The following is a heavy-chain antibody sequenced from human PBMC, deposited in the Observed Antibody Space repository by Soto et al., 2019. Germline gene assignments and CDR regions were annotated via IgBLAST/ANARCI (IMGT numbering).Heavy chain of an antibody. CDR3: TTDYCSGGSCYSYWFDP. D-gene: IGHD2-15*01. CDR1: GFTFSNAW. CDR2: IKTKTDGGTT. V-gene: IGHV3-15*01. Sequence: GGSLRLSCAASGFTFSNAWMSWVRQAPGKGLEWVGRIKTKTDGGTTDYAAPVKGGFTISRDDSKNTLYLQMNSLKTEDTAVYYCTTDYCSGGSCYSYWFDPWGQGTLVTVSS. J-gene: IGHJ5*02.